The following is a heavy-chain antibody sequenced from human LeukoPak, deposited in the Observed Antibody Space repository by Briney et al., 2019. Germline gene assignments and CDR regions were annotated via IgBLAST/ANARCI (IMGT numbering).Heavy chain of an antibody. CDR3: ARGQGLKGAFDI. CDR2: MSYDGSIE. J-gene: IGHJ3*02. V-gene: IGHV3-30*04. Sequence: PGGSLRLSCAASGFTFSSYNMHWVRQAPGKGLEWVAVMSYDGSIEYHADSVKGRFTISRDNSKNTLYLQMNSLRAEDTAVYYCARGQGLKGAFDIWGQGTVVTVSS. CDR1: GFTFSSYN.